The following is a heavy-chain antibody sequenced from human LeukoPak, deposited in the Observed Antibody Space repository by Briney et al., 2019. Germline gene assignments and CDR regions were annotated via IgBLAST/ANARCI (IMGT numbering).Heavy chain of an antibody. Sequence: PSETLSLTCTVSGGSISSSSYYWGWIRQPPGKGLEWIGSIYYSGSTYYNPSLKSRVTISVDTSKNQFSLKLSSVTAADTAVYYCARLRRDGYNYARVFRAYWGQGTLVTVSS. CDR1: GGSISSSSYY. CDR3: ARLRRDGYNYARVFRAY. J-gene: IGHJ4*02. D-gene: IGHD5-24*01. CDR2: IYYSGST. V-gene: IGHV4-39*07.